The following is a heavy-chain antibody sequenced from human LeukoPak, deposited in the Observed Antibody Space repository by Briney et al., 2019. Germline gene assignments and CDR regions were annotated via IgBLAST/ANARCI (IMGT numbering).Heavy chain of an antibody. D-gene: IGHD3-10*01. Sequence: GGSLRLSCAASGFTFSSSGMNWVRQAPGKGLEWVSYISSSSSTIYYADSVKGRFTISRDNAKNSLYLHMNSLRAEDTAVYYCARGDTYYYGSGSYYPDYWGQGTLVTVSS. CDR3: ARGDTYYYGSGSYYPDY. V-gene: IGHV3-48*04. CDR1: GFTFSSSG. CDR2: ISSSSSTI. J-gene: IGHJ4*02.